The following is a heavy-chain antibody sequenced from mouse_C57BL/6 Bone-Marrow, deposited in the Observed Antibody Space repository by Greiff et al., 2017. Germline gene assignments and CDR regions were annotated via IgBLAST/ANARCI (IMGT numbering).Heavy chain of an antibody. CDR3: ARGPGSSYGFAY. D-gene: IGHD1-1*01. V-gene: IGHV1-55*01. J-gene: IGHJ3*01. Sequence: QVQLQQPGAELVKPGASVKMSCKASGYTFTSYWITWVKQRPGQGLEWIGDIYPGSGSTNYNEKFKSKATLTVDTSSSTAYMQLSSLTSEDSAVYYWARGPGSSYGFAYWGQGTLVTVSA. CDR1: GYTFTSYW. CDR2: IYPGSGST.